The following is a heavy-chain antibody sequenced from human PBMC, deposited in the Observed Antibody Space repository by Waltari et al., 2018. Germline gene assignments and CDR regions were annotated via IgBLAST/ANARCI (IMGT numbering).Heavy chain of an antibody. V-gene: IGHV1-2*02. J-gene: IGHJ3*02. CDR2: INPNSGGT. CDR3: ARGDCSGGSCYPPWLGDI. D-gene: IGHD2-15*01. Sequence: QVQLVQSGAEVKKPGASVKVSCKASGSTCTGYNMHWGRQAHGQGLEWMGWINPNSGGTNYAQNVQGRVTMTRDTSISTAYMELSRLRSDDTAVYYCARGDCSGGSCYPPWLGDIWGQGTMVTVSS. CDR1: GSTCTGYN.